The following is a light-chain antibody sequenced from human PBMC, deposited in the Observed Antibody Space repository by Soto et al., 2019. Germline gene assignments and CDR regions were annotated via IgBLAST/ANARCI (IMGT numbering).Light chain of an antibody. CDR3: QQSYSTPRT. CDR2: AAS. Sequence: DIQMTQSPSSLSASVGDRVTITCRASHSSSSYLHWYQQKPGKAPKLLIYAASSLHSGVPSRFSGSGSGTAFTLNIRSLQPEDFANYYCQQSYSTPRTFGQGTKVEIK. CDR1: HSSSSY. J-gene: IGKJ1*01. V-gene: IGKV1-39*01.